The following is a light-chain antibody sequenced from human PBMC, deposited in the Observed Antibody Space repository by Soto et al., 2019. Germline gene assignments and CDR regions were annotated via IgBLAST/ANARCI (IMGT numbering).Light chain of an antibody. V-gene: IGLV2-14*01. J-gene: IGLJ1*01. CDR1: SSDIGSSNY. CDR3: SSYEPNSVTLYV. Sequence: QSALTQPASVSGSPGQSITISCTGTSSDIGSSNYVSWYQQHPDKAPKVMIYEVSNRPSGVSNRFSGSKSGNTASLTISGLQAEDEAEYYCSSYEPNSVTLYVFGSGTKVTVL. CDR2: EVS.